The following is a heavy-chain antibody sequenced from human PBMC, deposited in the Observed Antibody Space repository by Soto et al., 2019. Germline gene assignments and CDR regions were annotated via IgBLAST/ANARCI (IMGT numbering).Heavy chain of an antibody. CDR1: GYTFTRYD. D-gene: IGHD4-17*01. Sequence: QVQLVQSGAEVKKPGASVKVSCKTSGYTFTRYDINWVRQAPGQGLEWMGWTNPKSGYTGSAQKFQGRSTMTRDSSISTAYMELNSLTSEDTAVYYCARTDGDLDSWGQGTLVTVSS. V-gene: IGHV1-8*01. J-gene: IGHJ4*02. CDR3: ARTDGDLDS. CDR2: TNPKSGYT.